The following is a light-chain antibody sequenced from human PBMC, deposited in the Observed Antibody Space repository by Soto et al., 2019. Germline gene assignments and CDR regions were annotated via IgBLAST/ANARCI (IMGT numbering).Light chain of an antibody. CDR1: SFNIGSET. V-gene: IGLV1-44*01. CDR2: SND. CDR3: ATWDDSLNSPL. Sequence: QSVLTQPPSASGTPGQTITISCSGSSFNIGSETVHWYQQFPGTAPKLLIYSNDQRPSGVPDRFSGSKAGTSASLAISGLQFEDEADYYCATWDDSLNSPLFGGGTKLDRP. J-gene: IGLJ2*01.